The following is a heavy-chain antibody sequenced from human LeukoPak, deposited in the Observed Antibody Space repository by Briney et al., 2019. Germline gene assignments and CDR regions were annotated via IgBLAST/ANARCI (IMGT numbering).Heavy chain of an antibody. J-gene: IGHJ4*02. Sequence: PSETLSLTCTVSGGSISSYYWRWLRQPPGKGLEWIGYIYYSGSTNYNPSLKSRVTISVDTSKNRFSLKLSSVTAADTAVYYCARRTGSGYYVFDYWGQGTLVTVSS. D-gene: IGHD3-3*01. CDR3: ARRTGSGYYVFDY. V-gene: IGHV4-59*01. CDR1: GGSISSYY. CDR2: IYYSGST.